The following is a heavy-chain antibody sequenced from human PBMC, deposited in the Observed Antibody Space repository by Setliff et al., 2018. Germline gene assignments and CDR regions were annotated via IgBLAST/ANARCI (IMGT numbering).Heavy chain of an antibody. Sequence: SETLSLTCAVYGGSFSGYYGSWIRQPPGKGLEWIGSIYDSGSTYYNPSLNSRVTISEDTSKNQFSLKLTSVTAADAAVYYCARAAVTSGARADYFDNWGRGALVTVSS. CDR2: IYDSGST. J-gene: IGHJ4*02. CDR3: ARAAVTSGARADYFDN. CDR1: GGSFSGYY. V-gene: IGHV4-34*01. D-gene: IGHD4-17*01.